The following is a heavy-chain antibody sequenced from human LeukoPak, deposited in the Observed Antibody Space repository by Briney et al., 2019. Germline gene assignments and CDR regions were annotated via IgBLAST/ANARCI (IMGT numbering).Heavy chain of an antibody. Sequence: SETLSLTCTVSGGSLSSYYWSWLRQPPGKGLEWIGYIYYSGSNNYNPSLKSRVTISVDTSKNQFSLKLSSVTGADTAVYYCARTHLTTVVTRFDYWGQGTLVTVSS. D-gene: IGHD4-23*01. V-gene: IGHV4-59*08. J-gene: IGHJ4*02. CDR2: IYYSGSN. CDR3: ARTHLTTVVTRFDY. CDR1: GGSLSSYY.